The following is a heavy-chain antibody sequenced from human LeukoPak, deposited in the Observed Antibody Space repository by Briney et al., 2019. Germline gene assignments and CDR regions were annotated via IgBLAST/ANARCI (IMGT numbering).Heavy chain of an antibody. CDR1: GLTFSTYD. J-gene: IGHJ3*01. Sequence: PGESLRLSCAASGLTFSTYDMHWVRQATGEGLEWVSGIGKGGDTYYVGSVKGRFTISRENAKNSLYLQMNSLRSGDTAVYYCARGGYSGFDVWGQGTVVTVSS. CDR3: ARGGYSGFDV. CDR2: IGKGGDT. V-gene: IGHV3-13*04. D-gene: IGHD5-12*01.